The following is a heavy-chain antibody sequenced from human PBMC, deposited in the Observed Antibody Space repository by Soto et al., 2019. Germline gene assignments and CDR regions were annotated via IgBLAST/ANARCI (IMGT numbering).Heavy chain of an antibody. CDR3: ARDFYNWNKRGYGMDV. CDR2: IIPIFGTA. J-gene: IGHJ6*02. V-gene: IGHV1-69*01. CDR1: GGTFSSYA. D-gene: IGHD1-20*01. Sequence: QVQLVQSGAKVKKPGSSVKVSCKASGGTFSSYAISWVRQAPGQGLEWMGGIIPIFGTANYAQKFQGRVTITADESTSTAYMELSSLRSEDTAVYYCARDFYNWNKRGYGMDVWGQGTTVTVSS.